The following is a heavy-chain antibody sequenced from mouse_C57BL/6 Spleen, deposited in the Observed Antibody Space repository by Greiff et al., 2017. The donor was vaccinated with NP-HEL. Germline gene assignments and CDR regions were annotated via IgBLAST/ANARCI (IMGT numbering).Heavy chain of an antibody. D-gene: IGHD1-1*01. Sequence: QVQLQQSGAELVRPGTSVKVSCKASGYAFTNYLIEWVKQRPGQGLEWIGVINPGSGGTNYNEKFKGKATLTADKSSSTAYMQLSSLTSEDSAVYFCARLSSYFDYWGQGTTLTVSS. J-gene: IGHJ2*01. CDR3: ARLSSYFDY. V-gene: IGHV1-54*01. CDR2: INPGSGGT. CDR1: GYAFTNYL.